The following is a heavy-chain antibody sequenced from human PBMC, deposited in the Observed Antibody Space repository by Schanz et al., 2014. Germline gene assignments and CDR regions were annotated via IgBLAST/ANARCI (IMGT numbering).Heavy chain of an antibody. D-gene: IGHD6-13*01. CDR2: IIPSLGLA. CDR1: GGTFSSFG. V-gene: IGHV1-69*02. Sequence: VQLEQSGAEVKKPGSSVKVSCKASGGTFSSFGINWVRQAPGQGLEWMGRIIPSLGLAKYEQKFQDKVTITADTSTSTAYMELSGLRSEDTAVYYCASSGAGYSSSWDFDYWGQGTLVTVSP. J-gene: IGHJ4*02. CDR3: ASSGAGYSSSWDFDY.